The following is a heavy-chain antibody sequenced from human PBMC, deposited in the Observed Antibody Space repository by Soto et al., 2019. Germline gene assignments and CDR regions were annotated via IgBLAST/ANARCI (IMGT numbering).Heavy chain of an antibody. J-gene: IGHJ4*02. CDR1: GYTFTSYS. CDR2: INPSGGST. D-gene: IGHD3-10*01. CDR3: ARDHYYGSGSYNFFDS. V-gene: IGHV1-46*01. Sequence: ASVKVSCKASGYTFTSYSIHWVRQAPGQGLEWMGIINPSGGSTTNAQRFQGRVTMTSDTSTSTVYMELSSLRSEDTAVYYCARDHYYGSGSYNFFDSWGQGTLVTVSS.